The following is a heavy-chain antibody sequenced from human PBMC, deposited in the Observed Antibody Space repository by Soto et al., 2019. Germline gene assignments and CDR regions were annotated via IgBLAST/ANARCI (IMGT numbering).Heavy chain of an antibody. CDR1: GGSISSGGYY. D-gene: IGHD6-6*01. Sequence: QVQLQESGPGLVKPSQTLSLTCTVSGGSISSGGYYWSWIRQHPGKGLEWIGYIYYSGSTYYNPSLKSRVSISAETSKNQFSLKLASVTAADTAVYYCARGGESIAARPHYYYGMDVWGQGTTVTVSS. CDR2: IYYSGST. V-gene: IGHV4-31*03. CDR3: ARGGESIAARPHYYYGMDV. J-gene: IGHJ6*02.